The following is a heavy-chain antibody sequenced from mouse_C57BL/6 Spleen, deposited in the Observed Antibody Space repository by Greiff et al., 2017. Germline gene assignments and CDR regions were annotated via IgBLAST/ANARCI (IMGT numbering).Heavy chain of an antibody. CDR2: IRNKANGYTT. Sequence: EVMLVESGGGLVQPGGSLSLSCAASGFTFTDYYMSWVRQPPGKALEWLGFIRNKANGYTTEYSASVKGRFTISRDNSKSILYLQMNALRAEDSATYYCARSPHYCGSPYFDYWGQGTTLTVSS. CDR1: GFTFTDYY. J-gene: IGHJ2*01. V-gene: IGHV7-3*01. CDR3: ARSPHYCGSPYFDY. D-gene: IGHD1-1*01.